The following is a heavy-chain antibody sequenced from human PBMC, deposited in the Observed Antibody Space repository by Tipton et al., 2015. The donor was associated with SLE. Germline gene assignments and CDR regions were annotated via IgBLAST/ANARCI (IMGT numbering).Heavy chain of an antibody. V-gene: IGHV4-59*12. CDR3: ARRRVSHAFDI. CDR1: GGSISSYY. J-gene: IGHJ3*02. Sequence: TLSLTCTVSGGSISSYYWSWIRQPPGKGLEWIGYIYYSGSTNYNPSLKSRVTISVDTSKNQFSLKLGSVTAADTAVYYCARRRVSHAFDIWGQGTMVTVSS. CDR2: IYYSGST. D-gene: IGHD6-13*01.